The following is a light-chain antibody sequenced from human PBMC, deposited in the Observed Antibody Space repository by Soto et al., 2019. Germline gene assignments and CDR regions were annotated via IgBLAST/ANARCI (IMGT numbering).Light chain of an antibody. CDR2: SYN. Sequence: QSALTQPPSASGTPGQRVTISCSGSSSNIGSNTVNWYQQLQGTAPKLLIYSYNKRPSGVPDRFSGSKSVTSASLAISGRQNDDEADYYCAAWDDSLHGYVFGTGTKVTV. J-gene: IGLJ1*01. CDR1: SSNIGSNT. CDR3: AAWDDSLHGYV. V-gene: IGLV1-44*01.